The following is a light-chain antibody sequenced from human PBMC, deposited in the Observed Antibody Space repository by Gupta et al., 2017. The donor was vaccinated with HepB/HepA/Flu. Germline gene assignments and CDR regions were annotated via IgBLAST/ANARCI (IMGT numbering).Light chain of an antibody. CDR3: QTWGTGIHVV. CDR2: LNSDGSH. J-gene: IGLJ2*01. CDR1: SGQSSYA. Sequence: QLALTQSPSASASLGASVKLTCTLSSGQSSYAIAWHQQQPEKGPRYLMKLNSDGSHSKGDGIPDRFSGSSSGAERYLTISSLQSEDEADYYCQTWGTGIHVVFGGGTKLTVL. V-gene: IGLV4-69*01.